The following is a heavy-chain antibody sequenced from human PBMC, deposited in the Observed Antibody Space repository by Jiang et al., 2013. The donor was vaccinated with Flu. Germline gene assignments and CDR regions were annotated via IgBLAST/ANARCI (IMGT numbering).Heavy chain of an antibody. D-gene: IGHD1-1*01. CDR3: ARYWNPPDNWFDP. J-gene: IGHJ5*02. Sequence: GSGLVKPSQTLSLTCTVSGGSISSGGYYWSWIRQHPGKGLEWIGYIYYSGSTYYNPSLKSRVTISVDTSKNQFSLKLSSVTAADTAVYYCARYWNPPDNWFDPWGQGTLVTVSS. CDR2: IYYSGST. CDR1: GGSISSGGYY. V-gene: IGHV4-30-4*08.